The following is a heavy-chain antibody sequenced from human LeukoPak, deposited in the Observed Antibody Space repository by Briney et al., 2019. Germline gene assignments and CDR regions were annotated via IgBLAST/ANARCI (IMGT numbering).Heavy chain of an antibody. CDR1: GYTFTGYY. V-gene: IGHV1-2*04. CDR3: ARGPSLAYCGGDCYSGGLWDY. CDR2: INPNSGGT. J-gene: IGHJ4*02. Sequence: ASVKVSCKASGYTFTGYYMHWVRQAPGQGLEWMGWINPNSGGTNYAQKFQGWVTMTRDTSISTAYMELSRLRSDDTAVYYCARGPSLAYCGGDCYSGGLWDYWGQGTLVTVSS. D-gene: IGHD2-21*02.